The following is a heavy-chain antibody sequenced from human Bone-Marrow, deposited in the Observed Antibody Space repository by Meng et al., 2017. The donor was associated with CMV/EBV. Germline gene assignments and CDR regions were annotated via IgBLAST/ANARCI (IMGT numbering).Heavy chain of an antibody. J-gene: IGHJ4*01. Sequence: ASVKVSCKASGYTFTSYGISWVRQAPGQGLEWMGWISAYNGNTNYAQKLQGRVTMTTDTSTSTAYMELRSLRSDDTAVYYCARAPRIAAAGTMLILDDWGRGTLVTVSS. CDR1: GYTFTSYG. CDR2: ISAYNGNT. CDR3: ARAPRIAAAGTMLILDD. V-gene: IGHV1-18*01. D-gene: IGHD6-13*01.